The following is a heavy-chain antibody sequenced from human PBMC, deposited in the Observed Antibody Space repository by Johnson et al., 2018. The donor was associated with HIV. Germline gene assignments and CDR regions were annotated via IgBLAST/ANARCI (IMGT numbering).Heavy chain of an antibody. CDR3: ARGDYYDSSGYFSDAFDI. D-gene: IGHD3-22*01. V-gene: IGHV3-9*01. CDR2: ISWNSGSI. Sequence: VQLVESGGGLVQPGRSLRLSCAASGFTFDDYAMHWVRQAPGKGLEWVSGISWNSGSIGYADSVKGRFTISRDNAKNSLYLQMNSLRAEDTAVYYLARGDYYDSSGYFSDAFDIWGQGTMVTVSS. CDR1: GFTFDDYA. J-gene: IGHJ3*02.